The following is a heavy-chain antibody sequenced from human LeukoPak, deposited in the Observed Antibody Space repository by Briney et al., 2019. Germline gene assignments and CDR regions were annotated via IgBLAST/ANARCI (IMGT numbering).Heavy chain of an antibody. D-gene: IGHD6-19*01. Sequence: GGSLRPSCAASRFTFSSYAMHWVRQAPGKGLEWVAVISYDGSNKYYADSVKGRFTISRDNSKNTLYLQMNSLRVEDTAVYYCARGRVGGWLAYWGQGTLVTVSS. CDR1: RFTFSSYA. J-gene: IGHJ4*02. CDR3: ARGRVGGWLAY. V-gene: IGHV3-30-3*01. CDR2: ISYDGSNK.